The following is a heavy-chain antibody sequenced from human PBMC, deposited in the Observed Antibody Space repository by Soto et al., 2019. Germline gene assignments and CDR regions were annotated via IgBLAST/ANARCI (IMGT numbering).Heavy chain of an antibody. D-gene: IGHD4-4*01. V-gene: IGHV3-30*18. CDR1: GCTFRNYG. CDR2: IFYDGGRE. J-gene: IGHJ6*02. CDR3: ENSRDDYSFYYLYGMDV. Sequence: GGSLRLSWAAAGCTFRNYGIHWVRQAPGKVLEWVAVIFYDGGREEYADSVKGRFTISRDNSNNTLFMQMISMRAEETDVYFCENSRDDYSFYYLYGMDVWGQGTTVTVSS.